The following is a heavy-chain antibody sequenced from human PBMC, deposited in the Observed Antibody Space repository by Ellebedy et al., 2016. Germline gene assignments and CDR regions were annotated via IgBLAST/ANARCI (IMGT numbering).Heavy chain of an antibody. V-gene: IGHV4-59*01. CDR2: IQFSGYA. Sequence: SETLSLTCTVSGGSISSYYWNWIRQTPGKGLEWIGFIQFSGYANYNPSLKSRVAMSVDPTKGQSSVNLTSVTAADTAIYFFARMGLGIGESWFFDLWGRGTQVTVSS. J-gene: IGHJ2*01. CDR3: ARMGLGIGESWFFDL. CDR1: GGSISSYY. D-gene: IGHD3-10*01.